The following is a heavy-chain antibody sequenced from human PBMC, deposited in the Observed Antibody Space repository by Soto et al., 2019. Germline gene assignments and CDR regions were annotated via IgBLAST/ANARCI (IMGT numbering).Heavy chain of an antibody. CDR1: GYSLTSYY. V-gene: IGHV1-46*01. CDR3: ARDRVDIVVVPAAIREVDV. J-gene: IGHJ6*02. CDR2: INPSGGST. Sequence: SLNVSCKGSGYSLTSYYMHWVLHAPGQGLEWMGIINPSGGSTSYAQKFQGRVTMTRDTSTSTVYMELSSLRSEDTAVYYCARDRVDIVVVPAAIREVDVWGQGTTVTVSS. D-gene: IGHD2-2*02.